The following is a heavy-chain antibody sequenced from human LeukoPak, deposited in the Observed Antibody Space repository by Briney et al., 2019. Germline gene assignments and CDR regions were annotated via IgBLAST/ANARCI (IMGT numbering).Heavy chain of an antibody. J-gene: IGHJ4*02. Sequence: PGRSLRLSCAASGFTFSSWGMHWVRQAPGKGLEWVAVIWYDGTNKYCADSVKGRFTISRDNSKNTLYLQMNSLRAEDTAVYYCAKDVTTGTLALDYWGQGTLVTVSS. CDR2: IWYDGTNK. V-gene: IGHV3-33*06. CDR3: AKDVTTGTLALDY. CDR1: GFTFSSWG. D-gene: IGHD1-1*01.